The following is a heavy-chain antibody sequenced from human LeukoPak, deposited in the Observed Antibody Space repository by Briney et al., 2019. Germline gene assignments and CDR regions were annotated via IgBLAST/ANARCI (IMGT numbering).Heavy chain of an antibody. Sequence: GESLKISCKGSGYSFTSYWIGWVRQMPGKGLEWMGIIYPGDSDTRYSPSFQGQVTISADKSISTAYLQWSSLKASDTAMYYCARPSSKVYCSSTSCSPYYFDYWGQGTLVTVSS. CDR2: IYPGDSDT. D-gene: IGHD2-2*01. CDR1: GYSFTSYW. V-gene: IGHV5-51*01. J-gene: IGHJ4*02. CDR3: ARPSSKVYCSSTSCSPYYFDY.